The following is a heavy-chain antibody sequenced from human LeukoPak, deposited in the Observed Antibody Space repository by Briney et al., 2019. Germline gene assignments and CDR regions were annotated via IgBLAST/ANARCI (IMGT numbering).Heavy chain of an antibody. D-gene: IGHD6-19*01. Sequence: KSSETLSLTCTVSGGSISSYYWSWIRQPPGKGLEWIGYIYYSGSTNYNPSLKSRITISVDTSKNQFSLKLSSVTAADTAVYYCARRSSGWYYFDYWGQGTLVTVSS. J-gene: IGHJ4*02. CDR1: GGSISSYY. V-gene: IGHV4-59*08. CDR2: IYYSGST. CDR3: ARRSSGWYYFDY.